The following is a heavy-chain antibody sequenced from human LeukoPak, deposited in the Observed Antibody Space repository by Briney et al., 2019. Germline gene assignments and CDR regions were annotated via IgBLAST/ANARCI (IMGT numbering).Heavy chain of an antibody. V-gene: IGHV3-7*01. CDR2: MKGDGSEK. Sequence: GGSLRLSCAAAGFSFSTYWMTWVRQAPGKGLEWVANMKGDGSEKHYMDSVKGRFTIYRDNAKSSLYLQMNSLRAEDTAVYYCARGGRFLDSGAFDILGQGTMVTVSS. J-gene: IGHJ3*02. CDR1: GFSFSTYW. CDR3: ARGGRFLDSGAFDI. D-gene: IGHD3/OR15-3a*01.